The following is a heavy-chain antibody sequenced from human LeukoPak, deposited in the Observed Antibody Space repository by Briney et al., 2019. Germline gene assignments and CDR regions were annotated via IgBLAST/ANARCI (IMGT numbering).Heavy chain of an antibody. D-gene: IGHD5-18*01. CDR3: AKEKIIIEYSCDYPRAFDY. V-gene: IGHV3-23*01. Sequence: GGSLRLSCAASGFTFSSYGMTWVRQAPGRGLEWVSYIRSSDDSTYYADSVKGRFTISRDTSKNTLFLQMNSLRAEDTAVYYCAKEKIIIEYSCDYPRAFDYWGQGTLVTVSS. CDR1: GFTFSSYG. CDR2: IRSSDDST. J-gene: IGHJ4*02.